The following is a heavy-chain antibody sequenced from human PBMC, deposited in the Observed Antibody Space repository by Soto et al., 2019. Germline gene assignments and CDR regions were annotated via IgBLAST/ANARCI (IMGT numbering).Heavy chain of an antibody. J-gene: IGHJ4*02. CDR1: GFTFSSYA. CDR2: ISGSGGST. D-gene: IGHD3-3*01. V-gene: IGHV3-23*01. CDR3: AKVTIFGVVIHAPFDY. Sequence: LRLSCAASGFTFSSYAMSWVRQAPGRGLEWVSAISGSGGSTYYADSVKGRFTISRDNSKNTLYLQMNSLRAEDTAVYYCAKVTIFGVVIHAPFDYWGQGTLVTVSS.